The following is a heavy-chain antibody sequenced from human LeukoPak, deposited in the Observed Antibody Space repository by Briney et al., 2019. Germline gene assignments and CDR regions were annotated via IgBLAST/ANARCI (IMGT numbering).Heavy chain of an antibody. D-gene: IGHD4-17*01. J-gene: IGHJ4*02. CDR3: ARYGDIDY. Sequence: SETLSLTCTVSGGSISSSFYYWGWIRQPPGKGLEWIGSIYHSGSTYYNPSLKSRVTISVDTSRNQFSLNLSSVTAADTAVYYCARYGDIDYWGQGTLVTVSS. CDR1: GGSISSSFYY. V-gene: IGHV4-39*01. CDR2: IYHSGST.